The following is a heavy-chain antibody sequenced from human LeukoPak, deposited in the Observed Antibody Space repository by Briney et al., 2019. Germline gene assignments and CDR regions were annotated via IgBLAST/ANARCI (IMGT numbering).Heavy chain of an antibody. CDR2: INHSGST. Sequence: PSETLSLTCAVYGGSFSGYYWSWIRQPPGKGLEWIGEINHSGSTNYNPSLKSRVTMSIDTSKNHFSLKVASVTAADTAVYYCGRHFPETGRDEQPLEYWGQGSLFTVSS. J-gene: IGHJ4*02. CDR3: GRHFPETGRDEQPLEY. D-gene: IGHD3-10*01. V-gene: IGHV4-34*01. CDR1: GGSFSGYY.